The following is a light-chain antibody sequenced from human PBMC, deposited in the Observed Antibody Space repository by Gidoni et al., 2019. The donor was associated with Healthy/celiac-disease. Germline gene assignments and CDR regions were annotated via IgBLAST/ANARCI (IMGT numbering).Light chain of an antibody. Sequence: DIVITQSPLSLPVTPGEPASISCRSRQRLLHSNGYNYLDWYLQKPGQSPQLLIYLGSNRASWVPDRFSCSGSGTDFTLKISRVEAEDVGVYYCMPALQTPRTFGQGTKVEIK. J-gene: IGKJ1*01. V-gene: IGKV2-28*01. CDR3: MPALQTPRT. CDR2: LGS. CDR1: QRLLHSNGYNY.